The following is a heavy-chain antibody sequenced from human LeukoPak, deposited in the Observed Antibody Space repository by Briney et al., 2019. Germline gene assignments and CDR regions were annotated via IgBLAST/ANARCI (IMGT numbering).Heavy chain of an antibody. Sequence: SETPSLTCTVSGGSISSYYWSWIRQPAGKGLEWIGRIYTSGSTNYNPSLKSRVTMSVDTSKNQFSLKLSSVTAADTAVYYCARVLRGPPQVGYCSSTSCYIDYYMDVWGKGTTVTVSS. CDR3: ARVLRGPPQVGYCSSTSCYIDYYMDV. CDR2: IYTSGST. V-gene: IGHV4-4*07. D-gene: IGHD2-2*02. CDR1: GGSISSYY. J-gene: IGHJ6*03.